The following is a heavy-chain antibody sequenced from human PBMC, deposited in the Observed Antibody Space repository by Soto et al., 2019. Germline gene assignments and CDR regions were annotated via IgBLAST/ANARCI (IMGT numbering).Heavy chain of an antibody. CDR2: ISGDGSDK. J-gene: IGHJ5*02. Sequence: GGSLRLSCVASGFPFSGNWIHWVRQAPGKGLLWVSRISGDGSDKRYADSVKGRVTISRDNSKNTLYLQMNSLRAEDTAVYYCLSPDYYDSSGNNWFDPWGQGTLVTVSS. D-gene: IGHD3-22*01. CDR1: GFPFSGNW. V-gene: IGHV3-74*01. CDR3: LSPDYYDSSGNNWFDP.